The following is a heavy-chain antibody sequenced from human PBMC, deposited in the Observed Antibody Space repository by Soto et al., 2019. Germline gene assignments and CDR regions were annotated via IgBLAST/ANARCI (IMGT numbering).Heavy chain of an antibody. CDR1: GFTFSSYG. J-gene: IGHJ4*02. CDR2: ISYDGSNK. V-gene: IGHV3-30*03. CDR3: ARVRSAYCGGDCYSPFDY. D-gene: IGHD2-21*02. Sequence: PGGSLRLSCAASGFTFSSYGMHWVRQAPGKGLEWVAVISYDGSNKYYADSVKGRFTISRDNSKNTLYLQMNSLRAEDTAVYYCARVRSAYCGGDCYSPFDYWGQGTLVTVSS.